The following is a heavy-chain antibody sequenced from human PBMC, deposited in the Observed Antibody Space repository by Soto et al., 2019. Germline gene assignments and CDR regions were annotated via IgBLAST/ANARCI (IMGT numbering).Heavy chain of an antibody. J-gene: IGHJ3*02. Sequence: QVQLVESGGGVVQPGRSLRLSCAASGFTFRSYGMHRVRQAPGKGLEWVAVISYHGSDQFYADSVKGRYSISRDNSKNTVHLQMNSLRAEDTAVYYCAKEVRFNYDSRGVDAFDIWGQGTVVTVSS. CDR2: ISYHGSDQ. CDR1: GFTFRSYG. V-gene: IGHV3-30*18. D-gene: IGHD3-22*01. CDR3: AKEVRFNYDSRGVDAFDI.